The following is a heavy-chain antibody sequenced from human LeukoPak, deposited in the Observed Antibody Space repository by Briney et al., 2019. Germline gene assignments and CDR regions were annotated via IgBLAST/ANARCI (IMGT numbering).Heavy chain of an antibody. V-gene: IGHV1-2*02. Sequence: ASVKVSCKASGYTFTGYYMHWVRQAPGQGLEWMGWINPNSGGTNYAQKFQGRVTMTRDTSISTAYMELRSLRSDDTAVYYCACITVAGTVYFDYWGQGTLVTVSS. J-gene: IGHJ4*02. CDR1: GYTFTGYY. D-gene: IGHD6-19*01. CDR2: INPNSGGT. CDR3: ACITVAGTVYFDY.